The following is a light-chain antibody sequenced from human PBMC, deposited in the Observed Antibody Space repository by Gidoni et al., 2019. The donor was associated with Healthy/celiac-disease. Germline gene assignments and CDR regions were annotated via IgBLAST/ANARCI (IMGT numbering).Light chain of an antibody. V-gene: IGKV3-11*01. J-gene: IGKJ4*01. CDR2: DAS. CDR1: QSVSSY. Sequence: EIVFTQSPATLSLSPGERATLPCRASQSVSSYLAWYQQKPGQAPRLLIYDASNRATGIPARFSGSGSGTDFTLTISSLEPEDFAVYYCQQRSNWPRTFGGGTKVEIK. CDR3: QQRSNWPRT.